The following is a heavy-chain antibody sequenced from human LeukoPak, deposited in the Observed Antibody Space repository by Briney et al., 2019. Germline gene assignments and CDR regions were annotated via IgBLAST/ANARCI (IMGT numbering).Heavy chain of an antibody. CDR3: ARDQTTVTTVRRYNWFDP. D-gene: IGHD4-17*01. Sequence: ASVKVSCKASGYTFTGYYMHWVRQVPGQGLEWMGWINPNSGGTNYAQKFQGRVTMTRDTSISTAYMELSRLRSDDTAVYYCARDQTTVTTVRRYNWFDPWGQGTLVTVSS. V-gene: IGHV1-2*02. J-gene: IGHJ5*02. CDR1: GYTFTGYY. CDR2: INPNSGGT.